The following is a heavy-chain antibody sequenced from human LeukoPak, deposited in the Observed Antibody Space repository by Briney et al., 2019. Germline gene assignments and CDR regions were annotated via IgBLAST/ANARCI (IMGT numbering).Heavy chain of an antibody. CDR3: ARLAYKVVEPTAFDS. J-gene: IGHJ4*02. Sequence: ESSETLSLTCTVSGGSIASSSYYWGWIRQPPGKGLEYIGSIYFSGRTFHNSSLKSRVTMSVDLPKRQFSLGLSPVTAADTAVYYCARLAYKVVEPTAFDSWGQGILVTVSS. D-gene: IGHD2-2*01. CDR2: IYFSGRT. V-gene: IGHV4-39*01. CDR1: GGSIASSSYY.